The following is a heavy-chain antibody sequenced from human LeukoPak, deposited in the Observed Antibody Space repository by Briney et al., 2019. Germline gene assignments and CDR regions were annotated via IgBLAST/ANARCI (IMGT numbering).Heavy chain of an antibody. CDR1: GFTFSSYS. CDR3: ARDPNYYYDSSGYPLDY. D-gene: IGHD3-22*01. Sequence: GGSLRLSCAASGFTFSSYSMNWVRQAPGKGLEWVSSISSSSSYIYYADSVKGRFTISRDNAKNSLYLQMNSLRAEDTAVYYCARDPNYYYDSSGYPLDYWGQGTLVTVSS. J-gene: IGHJ4*02. CDR2: ISSSSSYI. V-gene: IGHV3-21*01.